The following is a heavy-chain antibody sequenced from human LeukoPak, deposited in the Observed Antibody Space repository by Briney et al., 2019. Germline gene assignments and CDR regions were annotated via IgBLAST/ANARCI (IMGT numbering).Heavy chain of an antibody. Sequence: GESLKISCKGSGYTFSAYWIGWVRQMPGKGLEWMGIVYPADSNTIYSPSFQGQVTLSADKSISTAYLQWSSLKASDTAIYYCAKAVGSSGYFSRDAFDIWGQGTMVTVSS. CDR3: AKAVGSSGYFSRDAFDI. J-gene: IGHJ3*02. V-gene: IGHV5-51*01. CDR2: VYPADSNT. D-gene: IGHD3-22*01. CDR1: GYTFSAYW.